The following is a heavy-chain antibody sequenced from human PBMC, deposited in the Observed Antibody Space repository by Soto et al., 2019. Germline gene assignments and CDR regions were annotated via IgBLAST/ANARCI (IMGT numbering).Heavy chain of an antibody. Sequence: EVQLVESGGDLVQPGQSLRLSCAASGFSFSSYSMNWVRQAPGKGLEWISYLSSSKTYIWYADSVKGRCTISRDNAKNSLSLQMNSLRDEDTAVYYCVRDSGWAFDIWGLGTMVTVSS. CDR2: LSSSKTYI. CDR3: VRDSGWAFDI. J-gene: IGHJ3*02. V-gene: IGHV3-48*02. CDR1: GFSFSSYS. D-gene: IGHD6-19*01.